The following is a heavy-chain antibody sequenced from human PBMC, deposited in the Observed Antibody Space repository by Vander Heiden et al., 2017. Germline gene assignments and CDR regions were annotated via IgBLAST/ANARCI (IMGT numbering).Heavy chain of an antibody. Sequence: EVQLVESGGDLVQPGGSLSLSGAPSGLTFSNYWMTWVRQAPGKGLEWVANINQDGSITYYLDSMKGRFIISRDNSKSSLYLQLNSLRAEDTAIYYCARIGYSSSSLDYWGQGTLVTVSS. CDR2: INQDGSIT. V-gene: IGHV3-7*01. D-gene: IGHD6-6*01. CDR1: GLTFSNYW. CDR3: ARIGYSSSSLDY. J-gene: IGHJ4*02.